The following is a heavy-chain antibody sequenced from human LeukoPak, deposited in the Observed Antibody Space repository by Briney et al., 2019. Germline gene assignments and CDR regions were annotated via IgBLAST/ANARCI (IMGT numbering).Heavy chain of an antibody. D-gene: IGHD6-19*01. V-gene: IGHV1-2*02. Sequence: ASVKVSCKASGYTFTGYYMHWVRQAPGQGLEWMGWINPNSGGTNYAQKFQGRATMTRDTSISTAYMELSRLRSDDTAVYYCARVGSSGWYDNWFDPWGQGTLVTVSS. CDR1: GYTFTGYY. J-gene: IGHJ5*02. CDR2: INPNSGGT. CDR3: ARVGSSGWYDNWFDP.